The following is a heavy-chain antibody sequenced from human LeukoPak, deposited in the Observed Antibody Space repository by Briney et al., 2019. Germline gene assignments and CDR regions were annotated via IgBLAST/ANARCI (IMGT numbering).Heavy chain of an antibody. CDR2: INAGNGNT. J-gene: IGHJ4*02. V-gene: IGHV1-3*01. Sequence: ASVKVSCKASGYTFTSYAMHWVRQAPGQRLEWMGWINAGNGNTKYSQKFQGRVTITRDTSASTAYMELSSLRSEDTAVYYCARARARGYSSGWYYFDYWGQGTLVTVSS. CDR1: GYTFTSYA. CDR3: ARARARGYSSGWYYFDY. D-gene: IGHD6-19*01.